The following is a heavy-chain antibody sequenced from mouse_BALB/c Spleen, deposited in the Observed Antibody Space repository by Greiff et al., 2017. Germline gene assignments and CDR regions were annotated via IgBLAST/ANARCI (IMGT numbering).Heavy chain of an antibody. J-gene: IGHJ2*01. CDR1: GFTFSSFG. V-gene: IGHV5-17*02. CDR2: ISSGSSTI. D-gene: IGHD4-1*01. CDR3: ARYWYYFDD. Sequence: EVQLVESGGGLVQPGGSRKLSCAASGFTFSSFGMHWVRQAPEKGLEWVAYISSGSSTIYYADTVKGRFTISRDNPKNTLFLQMTSLRSEDTAMYYCARYWYYFDDWGQGTTLTVSS.